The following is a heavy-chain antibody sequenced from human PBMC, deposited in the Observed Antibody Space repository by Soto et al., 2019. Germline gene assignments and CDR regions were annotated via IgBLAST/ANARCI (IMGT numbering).Heavy chain of an antibody. CDR2: INHSGST. CDR1: GGSFSGYY. V-gene: IGHV4-34*01. CDR3: ARGHRVSAALRPARWFGP. D-gene: IGHD2-15*01. J-gene: IGHJ5*02. Sequence: QVQLQQWGAGLLKPSETLSLTCAVSGGSFSGYYWSWIRQPPGTGLEWIWEINHSGSTNYNPSLKSRVTISLDTSKNQFSLNLNSVAAADTAVYYCARGHRVSAALRPARWFGPWGLGTLVTFSS.